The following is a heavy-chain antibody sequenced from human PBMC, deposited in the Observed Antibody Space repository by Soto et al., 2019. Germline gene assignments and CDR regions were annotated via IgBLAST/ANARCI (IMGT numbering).Heavy chain of an antibody. V-gene: IGHV3-23*01. CDR3: VKGRSGYDFDY. CDR2: ISGSGSGT. Sequence: GASVKVSCKASGYILTSYAMHWVRQAPGKGLEWVSAISGSGSGTYYADSVKGRFTISRDNSKNTLYVQMNSLRAEDTAVYYCVKGRSGYDFDYWGQGTLVTVSS. J-gene: IGHJ4*02. D-gene: IGHD5-12*01. CDR1: GYILTSYA.